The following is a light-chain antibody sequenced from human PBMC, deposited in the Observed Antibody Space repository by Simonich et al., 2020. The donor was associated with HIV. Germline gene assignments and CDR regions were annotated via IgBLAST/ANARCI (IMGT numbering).Light chain of an antibody. V-gene: IGKV4-1*01. CDR1: RSVLYSSNNKNY. Sequence: EIVMTQSPDSLAVSLGERATVNCRSTRSVLYSSNNKNYLAWYQQKPGQPPKLLIYWASTRESGVPDRFSGSGSGTDFTLTISSLQAEDVAVYYCHQYSSTPQTFGQGTKVEIK. CDR2: WAS. J-gene: IGKJ1*01. CDR3: HQYSSTPQT.